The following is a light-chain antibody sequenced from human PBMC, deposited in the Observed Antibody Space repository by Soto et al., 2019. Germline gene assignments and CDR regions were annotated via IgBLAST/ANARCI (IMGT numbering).Light chain of an antibody. J-gene: IGKJ1*01. CDR2: GAS. Sequence: AIQMTQSPSSLSASVGDRVTISCRASQAIRNDLGWYQQKPGKAPNLLIYGASSLESGVPSRVSGSGSGTDFPLTISSLQPEDFSTYYCLQDNNYPWTFGQGTKVEI. CDR1: QAIRND. CDR3: LQDNNYPWT. V-gene: IGKV1-6*01.